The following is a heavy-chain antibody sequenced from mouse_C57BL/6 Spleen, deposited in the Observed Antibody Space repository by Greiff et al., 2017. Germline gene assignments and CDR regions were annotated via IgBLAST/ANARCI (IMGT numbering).Heavy chain of an antibody. D-gene: IGHD1-1*01. Sequence: LVESGPELVKPGASVKISCKASGYAFSSSWMNWVKQRPGKGLEWIGRIYPGDGDTNYNGKFKGKATLTADKSSSTAYMQLSSLTSEDSAVYFCARDYGSSYFDYWGEGGTLTVSS. CDR2: IYPGDGDT. J-gene: IGHJ2*01. CDR3: ARDYGSSYFDY. V-gene: IGHV1-82*01. CDR1: GYAFSSSW.